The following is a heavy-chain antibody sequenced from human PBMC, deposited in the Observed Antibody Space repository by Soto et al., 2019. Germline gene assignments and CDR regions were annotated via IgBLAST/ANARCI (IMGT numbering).Heavy chain of an antibody. CDR2: IWYDGSNK. CDR3: ARGLFQLPHYYYYMDV. Sequence: GGSLRLSCAASGFTFSSYGMHWVRQAPGKGLEWVAVIWYDGSNKYYADSVKGRFTISRDNSKNTLYLQMNSLRAEDTAVYYCARGLFQLPHYYYYMDVWGKGTTVTVSS. J-gene: IGHJ6*03. CDR1: GFTFSSYG. D-gene: IGHD2-2*01. V-gene: IGHV3-33*01.